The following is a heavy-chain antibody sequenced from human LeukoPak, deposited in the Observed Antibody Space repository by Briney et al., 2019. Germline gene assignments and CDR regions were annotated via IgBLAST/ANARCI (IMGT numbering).Heavy chain of an antibody. V-gene: IGHV1-18*01. Sequence: ASVKVSCKASGYTFTSYSISWVRQAPGQGLEWMGWISPYNGNTNYARKFQGRVTMTTDTSTSTAYMELRSLRFDDTAVYHCARAEQIVVRTMDAWGQGTTVTVSS. CDR3: ARAEQIVVRTMDA. CDR1: GYTFTSYS. D-gene: IGHD2-2*01. J-gene: IGHJ6*02. CDR2: ISPYNGNT.